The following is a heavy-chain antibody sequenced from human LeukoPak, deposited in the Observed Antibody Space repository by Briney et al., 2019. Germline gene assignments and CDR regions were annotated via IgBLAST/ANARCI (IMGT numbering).Heavy chain of an antibody. D-gene: IGHD6-13*01. CDR3: ARGPAGSSWYVLTSQPLGNWFDP. CDR1: GGSFSGYY. J-gene: IGHJ5*02. CDR2: INHSGST. Sequence: SETLSLTCAVYGGSFSGYYWSWIRQPPGKGLEWIGEINHSGSTNYNPSLKSRVTISVDTSKNKFSLQLSSVTDADTAVYYCARGPAGSSWYVLTSQPLGNWFDPWGQGTLVTVSS. V-gene: IGHV4-34*01.